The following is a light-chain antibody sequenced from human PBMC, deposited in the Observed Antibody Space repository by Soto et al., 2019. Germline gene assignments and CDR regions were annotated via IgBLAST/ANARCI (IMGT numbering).Light chain of an antibody. Sequence: EITMTQSPSTLSACVGDRLTFTCSDSHTISFCLDWYQQKQGMAPQLLIYKASTLQSGVPSRFSGSGSGTEFTLTSSRLQADDFASYYCQQYSRCSAFGQGTKVERK. CDR2: KAS. CDR1: HTISFC. J-gene: IGKJ1*01. V-gene: IGKV1-5*03. CDR3: QQYSRCSA.